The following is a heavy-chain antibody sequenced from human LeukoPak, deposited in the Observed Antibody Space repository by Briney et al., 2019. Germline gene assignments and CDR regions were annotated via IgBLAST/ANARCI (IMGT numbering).Heavy chain of an antibody. V-gene: IGHV4-59*11. CDR2: THFSGSS. CDR1: GSSIGRHY. J-gene: IGHJ4*02. D-gene: IGHD6-13*01. Sequence: PSETLSLTCSVSGSSIGRHYWTWIRQPPGKGLEWIGYTHFSGSSNYNPSLESRATTSLDRAKNQISLTLTSVTAADTAVYFCARAKAAGSYDFWGQGTLVTVSS. CDR3: ARAKAAGSYDF.